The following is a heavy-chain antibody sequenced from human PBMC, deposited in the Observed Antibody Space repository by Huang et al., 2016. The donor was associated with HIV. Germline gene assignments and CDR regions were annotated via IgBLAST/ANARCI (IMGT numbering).Heavy chain of an antibody. J-gene: IGHJ6*02. D-gene: IGHD6-19*01. V-gene: IGHV3-30*18. CDR1: GFSFSNYG. CDR3: GKDWTGSSGWFTLHYYYYGMDV. Sequence: QVQLVESGGGVVQPGRSLRLSCAASGFSFSNYGRHWVRPAPGKGVEWVAVISYDGNKKYYADSVKGLFTISRDNSNNTLFLQMNSLRAEDTAVYYCGKDWTGSSGWFTLHYYYYGMDVWGQGTTITVSS. CDR2: ISYDGNKK.